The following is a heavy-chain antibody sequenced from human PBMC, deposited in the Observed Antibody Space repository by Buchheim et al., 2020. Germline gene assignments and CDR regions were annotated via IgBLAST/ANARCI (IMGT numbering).Heavy chain of an antibody. D-gene: IGHD2-15*01. CDR1: GFTFSSYW. Sequence: EVQLVESGGGLVQPGGSLRLSCAASGFTFSSYWMHWVRQAPGKGLVWVSRINSDGSSTSYADSVKGRFTISRDNAKDTLYLQMNSLRAEDTAVYYCARVTDIVVVVAATPYGKDVWGQGTT. CDR2: INSDGSST. CDR3: ARVTDIVVVVAATPYGKDV. J-gene: IGHJ6*02. V-gene: IGHV3-74*01.